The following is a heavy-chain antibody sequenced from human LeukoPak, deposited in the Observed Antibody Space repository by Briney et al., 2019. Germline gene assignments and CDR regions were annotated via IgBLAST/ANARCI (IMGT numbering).Heavy chain of an antibody. Sequence: GGSLRLSCAASGFSFSSYWMHWVRQAPGKGLVWVSRINSDGRSTSYVDSVKDRFTISRDNAKNTLYLQMNNLRAEDTAVYYCARDVWGDRDSCFDCWGQGTPVTVSS. CDR2: INSDGRST. D-gene: IGHD2-2*01. CDR1: GFSFSSYW. J-gene: IGHJ4*02. V-gene: IGHV3-74*01. CDR3: ARDVWGDRDSCFDC.